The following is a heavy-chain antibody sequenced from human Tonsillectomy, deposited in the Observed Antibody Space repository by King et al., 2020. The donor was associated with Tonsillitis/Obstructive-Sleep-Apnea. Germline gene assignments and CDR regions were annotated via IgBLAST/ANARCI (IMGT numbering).Heavy chain of an antibody. Sequence: VQLPQSGPGLVKPSETLSLTCTVSGGSISSYYWSWIRQPPGKGLEWIGYIYYSGSTNYNPSLKSRVTMSLNTSKNQFSLKLSSVTTADTAVYYCARGGEFQLADFDYWGQGTLVTVSS. CDR1: GGSISSYY. V-gene: IGHV4-59*01. D-gene: IGHD3-10*01. CDR3: ARGGEFQLADFDY. J-gene: IGHJ4*02. CDR2: IYYSGST.